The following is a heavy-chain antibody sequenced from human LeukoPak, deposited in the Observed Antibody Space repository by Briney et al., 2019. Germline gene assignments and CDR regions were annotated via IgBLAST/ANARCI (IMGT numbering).Heavy chain of an antibody. J-gene: IGHJ4*02. V-gene: IGHV3-30*02. CDR1: GFTFSSYG. Sequence: SGGSLRLSCAASGFTFSSYGMHWVRQAPGKGLEWVAFIRYDGSNKYYADSVTGRFTISRDNSKNTLYLQMNSLRAEDTAVYYCAKDYCSSTSCYNNYFDYWGQGTLVTVSS. D-gene: IGHD2-2*02. CDR3: AKDYCSSTSCYNNYFDY. CDR2: IRYDGSNK.